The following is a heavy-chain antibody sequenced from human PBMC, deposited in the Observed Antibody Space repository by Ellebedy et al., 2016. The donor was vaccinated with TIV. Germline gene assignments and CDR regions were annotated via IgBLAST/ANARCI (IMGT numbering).Heavy chain of an antibody. CDR3: ARTALTGTTVRWFAP. J-gene: IGHJ5*02. Sequence: GESLKISCKGSGYIAWVRQMAGKGLEWMGITYFGDFETRYSPSFQGQVTISADKSISTAYLQWSSLKASDPAMYYCARTALTGTTVRWFAPWGQGTLVTVSS. V-gene: IGHV5-51*01. CDR1: GY. D-gene: IGHD1-7*01. CDR2: TYFGDFET.